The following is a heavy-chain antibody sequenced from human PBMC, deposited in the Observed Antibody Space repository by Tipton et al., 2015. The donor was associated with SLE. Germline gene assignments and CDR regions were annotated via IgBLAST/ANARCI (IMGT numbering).Heavy chain of an antibody. CDR2: VYDSGTT. V-gene: IGHV4-39*07. D-gene: IGHD1-14*01. J-gene: IGHJ3*02. CDR3: ARAGTGTAWGTFDI. Sequence: TLSLTCFVSGDSITSDIYYWGWIRQPPGKGLEWIGSVYDSGTTHYSPSLKSRVTMSVDTSKTQFSLRVSSVTAADTAVYYCARAGTGTAWGTFDIWGPGTMVTVSS. CDR1: GDSITSDIYY.